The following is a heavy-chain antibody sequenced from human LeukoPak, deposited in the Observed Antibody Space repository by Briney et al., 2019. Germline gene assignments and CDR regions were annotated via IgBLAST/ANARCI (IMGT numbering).Heavy chain of an antibody. J-gene: IGHJ4*02. D-gene: IGHD3-22*01. CDR1: GFTFSSYE. CDR2: ISSSGSTI. V-gene: IGHV3-48*03. Sequence: PGGSLRLSCAASGFTFSSYEMNWVRQAPGKGLEWVSYISSSGSTIYYADSVKGRFTISRDNAKNSLYLQMNSLRAEDTAVYYCARLGYYYDSSGYYYLDYWGQGTLVTVSS. CDR3: ARLGYYYDSSGYYYLDY.